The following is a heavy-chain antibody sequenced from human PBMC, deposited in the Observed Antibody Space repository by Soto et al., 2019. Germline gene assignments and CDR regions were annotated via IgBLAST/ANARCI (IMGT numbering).Heavy chain of an antibody. J-gene: IGHJ6*02. Sequence: GGSLRLSCAASGFTFSSYGMHWVRQAPGKGLEWVAVMSYDGSNKYYADSVKGRFTISRDNSKNTLYLQMNSLRAEVTAVYYCAKDRGLRVYYYYGMDVWGQGTTVTVS. V-gene: IGHV3-30*18. CDR3: AKDRGLRVYYYYGMDV. CDR1: GFTFSSYG. D-gene: IGHD5-12*01. CDR2: MSYDGSNK.